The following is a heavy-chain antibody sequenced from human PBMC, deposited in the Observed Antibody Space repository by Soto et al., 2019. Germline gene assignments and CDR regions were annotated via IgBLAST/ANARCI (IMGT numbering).Heavy chain of an antibody. CDR1: GFTFSSYA. CDR3: AKDRPYTAMVPRGGFDP. CDR2: ISYDGSNK. D-gene: IGHD5-18*01. Sequence: PGGSLRLSCAASGFTFSSYAMHWVRQAPGKGLEWVAVISYDGSNKYYADSVKGRFTISRDNSKNTLYLQMNSLRAEDTAVYYCAKDRPYTAMVPRGGFDPWGQGTLVTVSS. J-gene: IGHJ5*02. V-gene: IGHV3-30-3*01.